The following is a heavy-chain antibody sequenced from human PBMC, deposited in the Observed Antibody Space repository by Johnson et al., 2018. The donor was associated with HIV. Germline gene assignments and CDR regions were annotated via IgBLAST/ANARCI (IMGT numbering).Heavy chain of an antibody. Sequence: QVQLVESGGGLVQPGRSLRLSCAASGFTFDDYAMHWVRQAPGKGLEWVANIKQDGSNKYYADSVKGRFTISRDNSKNTLYLQMNSLRPEDTAVYYCARAPPYYGGYSVSDAFDIWGQGTMVTVSS. CDR1: GFTFDDYA. CDR3: ARAPPYYGGYSVSDAFDI. J-gene: IGHJ3*02. D-gene: IGHD3-22*01. V-gene: IGHV3-30*03. CDR2: IKQDGSNK.